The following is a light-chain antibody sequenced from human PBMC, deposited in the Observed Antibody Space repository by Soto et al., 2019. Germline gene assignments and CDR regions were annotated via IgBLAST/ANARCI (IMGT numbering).Light chain of an antibody. CDR3: QQYHNWPIT. J-gene: IGKJ5*01. Sequence: ETVMTQSPATLSVSPGESATLSCRSSQSVSSNLAWHQQKPGQAPRILMYDASTRATGISARFSGSGSGTEFTLTISSLQSEDFAVYYCQQYHNWPITFGQGTRLEI. CDR2: DAS. V-gene: IGKV3-15*01. CDR1: QSVSSN.